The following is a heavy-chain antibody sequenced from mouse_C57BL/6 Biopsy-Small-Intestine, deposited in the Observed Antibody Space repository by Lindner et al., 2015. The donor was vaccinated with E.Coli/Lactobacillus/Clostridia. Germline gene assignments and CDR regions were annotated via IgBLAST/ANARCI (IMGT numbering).Heavy chain of an antibody. CDR2: MNTNSGQT. CDR3: ARGLRWPDS. V-gene: IGHV1-72*01. Sequence: SVKVSCKTSGYIFTNHDINWVRQATGQGLEWLGWMNTNSGQTGYAQNFKGRVTLTRDLSSDTAYMELSSLTSDDTAVYYCARGLRWPDSWGQGSLVTVSS. J-gene: IGHJ4*01. CDR1: GYIFTNHD. D-gene: IGHD2-3*01.